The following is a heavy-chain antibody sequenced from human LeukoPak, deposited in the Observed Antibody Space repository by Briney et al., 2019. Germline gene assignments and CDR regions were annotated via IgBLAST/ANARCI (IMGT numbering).Heavy chain of an antibody. V-gene: IGHV3-30*02. CDR2: IWYGGSNK. Sequence: PGGSLRLSCAASGFTFSSYGMHWVRQAPGKGLEWVAVIWYGGSNKYYADSVKGRFTISRDNSKNTLYLQMNSLRAEDTAVYYCAKDARSGSGYYYYYMDVWGQGTLVTVSS. D-gene: IGHD3-3*01. J-gene: IGHJ6*03. CDR3: AKDARSGSGYYYYYMDV. CDR1: GFTFSSYG.